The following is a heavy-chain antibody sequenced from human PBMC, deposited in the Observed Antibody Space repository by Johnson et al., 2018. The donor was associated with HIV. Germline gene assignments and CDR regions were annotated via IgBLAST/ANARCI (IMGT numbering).Heavy chain of an antibody. Sequence: VQLVESGGGLVQPGRSLRLSCAASGFTFDDYVMHWVRQAPGKGLEWVSGISWNGGSTGYADSVKGRFTISRDNAKNSLYLQMNSLRAEDTALYYCARDWGLYTYDNDDAYLLNAFDFWGQGTMVTVSS. V-gene: IGHV3-9*01. D-gene: IGHD3-22*01. CDR2: ISWNGGST. CDR3: ARDWGLYTYDNDDAYLLNAFDF. J-gene: IGHJ3*01. CDR1: GFTFDDYV.